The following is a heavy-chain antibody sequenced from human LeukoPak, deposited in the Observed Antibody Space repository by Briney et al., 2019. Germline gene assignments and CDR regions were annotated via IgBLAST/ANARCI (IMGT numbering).Heavy chain of an antibody. J-gene: IGHJ4*02. D-gene: IGHD2-15*01. CDR2: ITSSGSI. Sequence: GGSLRLSCVASGFSFNDYSMNWVRQAPGKGLEWISYITSSGSIYYADSVKGRFTISRDNAKNLLYLQMNSLRAKDTAVYYCARGGRVTRFDYWGQGTLVSVSS. CDR3: ARGGRVTRFDY. CDR1: GFSFNDYS. V-gene: IGHV3-48*01.